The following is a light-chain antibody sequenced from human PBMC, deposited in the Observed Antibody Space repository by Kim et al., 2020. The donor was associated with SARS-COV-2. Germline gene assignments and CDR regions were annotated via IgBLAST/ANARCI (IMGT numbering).Light chain of an antibody. CDR2: DNN. J-gene: IGLJ2*01. V-gene: IGLV1-51*01. Sequence: GQKVTIACSGSSSNIGNNYVSWYQQLPGTAPKLLIYDNNKRPSGIPDRFSGSKSDTSATLGITGLQTGDEADYYCGTWDSSLSAVVFGGGTQLTVL. CDR3: GTWDSSLSAVV. CDR1: SSNIGNNY.